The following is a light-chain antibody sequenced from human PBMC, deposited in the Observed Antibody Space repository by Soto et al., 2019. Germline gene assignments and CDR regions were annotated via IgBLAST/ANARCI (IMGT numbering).Light chain of an antibody. CDR3: QSYDSSLSGWV. V-gene: IGLV1-40*01. CDR1: SSNIGAGYG. Sequence: QSVLTQPPSVSGAPGQRVTISCTGSSSNIGAGYGVHWYQQLPGTAPKLLIYGNSNRPSGVPDRCSGSKSGTSASLAITGLRAEDEADYYCQSYDSSLSGWVFGGGTKVTVL. CDR2: GNS. J-gene: IGLJ3*02.